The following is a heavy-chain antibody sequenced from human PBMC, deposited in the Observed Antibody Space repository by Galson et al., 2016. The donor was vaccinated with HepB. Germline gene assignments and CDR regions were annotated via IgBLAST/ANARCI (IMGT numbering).Heavy chain of an antibody. D-gene: IGHD3-22*01. J-gene: IGHJ4*02. CDR3: AKDFYYDQVGLLDN. Sequence: SLRLSCAASGFTYSGYAMNWVRQAPGRGLEWVSAISGSGGTTFYTDSVKGRFTISRDNSKNTLYLQMNSLRAEDTALYYCAKDFYYDQVGLLDNWGQGTLVTVSS. CDR2: ISGSGGTT. V-gene: IGHV3-23*01. CDR1: GFTYSGYA.